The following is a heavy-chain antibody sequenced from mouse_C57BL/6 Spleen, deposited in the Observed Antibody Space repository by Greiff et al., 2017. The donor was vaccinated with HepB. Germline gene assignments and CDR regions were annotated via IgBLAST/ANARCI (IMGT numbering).Heavy chain of an antibody. Sequence: VQLQQSGPGLVKPSQSLSLTCSVTGYSITSGYYWNWIRQFPGNKLEWMGYISYDGSNNYNPSLKNRISITRDTSKNQFFLKLNSVTTEDTATYYCAGYYYGSSWFAYWGQGTLVTVSA. V-gene: IGHV3-6*01. CDR2: ISYDGSN. CDR1: GYSITSGYY. D-gene: IGHD1-1*01. J-gene: IGHJ3*01. CDR3: AGYYYGSSWFAY.